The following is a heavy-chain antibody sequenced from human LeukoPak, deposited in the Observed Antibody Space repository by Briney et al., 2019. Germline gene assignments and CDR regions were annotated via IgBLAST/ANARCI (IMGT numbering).Heavy chain of an antibody. V-gene: IGHV3-48*02. J-gene: IGHJ4*02. CDR3: VTTTRSSGHDY. Sequence: GGSLRLSCAASGFTFSSYYMNWVRQAPGKGLEWVSYISDTSGSIHYADSVEGRFTISRDNARNTLYLQMNSLRDDDTAVYYCVTTTRSSGHDYWGQGTPVTVSS. CDR2: ISDTSGSI. D-gene: IGHD6-19*01. CDR1: GFTFSSYY.